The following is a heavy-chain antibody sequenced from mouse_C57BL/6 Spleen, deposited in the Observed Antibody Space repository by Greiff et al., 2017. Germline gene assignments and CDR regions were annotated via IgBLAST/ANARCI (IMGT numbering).Heavy chain of an antibody. CDR1: GYTFTSYW. CDR2: INPSNGGT. CDR3: ARDRPYYYGSSSFAY. Sequence: QVQLQQPGTELVKPGASVKLSCKASGYTFTSYWMHWVKQRPGQGLEWIGNINPSNGGTTYNEKLKSKATLTVDKSSSTAYMQLSSLTSEDSAVYYCARDRPYYYGSSSFAYWGQGTLVTVSA. V-gene: IGHV1-53*01. D-gene: IGHD1-1*01. J-gene: IGHJ3*01.